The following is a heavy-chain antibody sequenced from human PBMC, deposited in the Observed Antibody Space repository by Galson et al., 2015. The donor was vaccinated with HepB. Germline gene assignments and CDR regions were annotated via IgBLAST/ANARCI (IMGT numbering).Heavy chain of an antibody. D-gene: IGHD3-22*01. Sequence: SLRLSCAASGFTFSSYAMSWVRQAPWKGLEWVSAISGSGGSTYYADSVKGRFTISRDNSKNTLYLQMNSLRAEDTAVYYCAKVPRVFTMIVVDAFDIWGQGTMVTVSS. CDR2: ISGSGGST. J-gene: IGHJ3*02. V-gene: IGHV3-23*01. CDR3: AKVPRVFTMIVVDAFDI. CDR1: GFTFSSYA.